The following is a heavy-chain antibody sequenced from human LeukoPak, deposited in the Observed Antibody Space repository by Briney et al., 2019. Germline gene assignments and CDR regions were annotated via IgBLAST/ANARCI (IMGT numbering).Heavy chain of an antibody. CDR3: AKDLLSADDILTRQPLYGMDV. J-gene: IGHJ6*02. V-gene: IGHV3-30*02. CDR1: GFTFSSYG. D-gene: IGHD3-9*01. CDR2: IWYDGSNK. Sequence: GGSLRLSCAASGFTFSSYGMRWVRQAPGKGLEWVAVIWYDGSNKYYADSVKGRLTISRDNSKNTLYLQMNSLRAEDTAVYYCAKDLLSADDILTRQPLYGMDVWGQGTTVTVSS.